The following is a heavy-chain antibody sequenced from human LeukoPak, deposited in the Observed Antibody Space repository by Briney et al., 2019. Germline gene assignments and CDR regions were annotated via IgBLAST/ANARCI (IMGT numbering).Heavy chain of an antibody. CDR3: ARDLVSPGYCSGGRCYSFDY. D-gene: IGHD2-15*01. Sequence: ASVKVSCKASGYTFTSYGISWVRQAPGQGLEWMGWISAYNGNTNYAQKLQGRVTMTTDTSTSTAYMELRSLRSDDTAVYYCARDLVSPGYCSGGRCYSFDYWGQGTLVTVSS. V-gene: IGHV1-18*01. CDR2: ISAYNGNT. J-gene: IGHJ4*02. CDR1: GYTFTSYG.